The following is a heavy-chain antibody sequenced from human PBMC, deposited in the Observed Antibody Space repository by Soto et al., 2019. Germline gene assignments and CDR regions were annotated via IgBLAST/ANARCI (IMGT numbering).Heavy chain of an antibody. J-gene: IGHJ5*02. CDR3: ARGVDDYGDYHNLLAP. V-gene: IGHV4-31*03. Sequence: SETLSLTCTVSGGSISSGGYYWSWIRQHPGKGLEWIGYIYYSGSTYYNPSLKSRVTISVDTSKNQFSLKLSSVTAADTAVYYCARGVDDYGDYHNLLAPWGQGTLVPVSS. D-gene: IGHD4-17*01. CDR1: GGSISSGGYY. CDR2: IYYSGST.